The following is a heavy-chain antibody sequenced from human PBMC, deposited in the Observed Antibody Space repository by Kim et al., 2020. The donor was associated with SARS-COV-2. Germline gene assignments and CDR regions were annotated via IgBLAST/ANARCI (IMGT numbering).Heavy chain of an antibody. CDR3: VRIYPSYFNLDV. V-gene: IGHV4-39*01. D-gene: IGHD3-9*01. J-gene: IGHJ6*03. Sequence: YNPSLKSRVTLSAETSQNVVSLRLSSVTAADTSVYFCVRIYPSYFNLDVWGKGTSVTVSS.